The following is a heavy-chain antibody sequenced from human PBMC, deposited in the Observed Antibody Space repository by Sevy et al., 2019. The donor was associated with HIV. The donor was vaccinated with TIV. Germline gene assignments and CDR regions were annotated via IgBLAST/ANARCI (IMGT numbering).Heavy chain of an antibody. D-gene: IGHD3-3*01. CDR2: ISSDGVST. CDR1: GFSFSNSA. J-gene: IGHJ6*02. Sequence: GGSLRLSCSGSGFSFSNSAMNWVRQTPGKGLKYVSAISSDGVSTYYTDSVRDRFTISRDNSKNTLYLQMSSLRVEDTAVYYCVKDPDYNFWRGDYGMDVWGQGTTVTVS. V-gene: IGHV3-64D*06. CDR3: VKDPDYNFWRGDYGMDV.